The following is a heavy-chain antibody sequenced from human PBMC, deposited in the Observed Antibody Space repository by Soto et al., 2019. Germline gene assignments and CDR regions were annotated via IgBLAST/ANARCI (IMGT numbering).Heavy chain of an antibody. CDR1: GYTFTNYY. J-gene: IGHJ2*01. Sequence: QVQLVQSGAEVKKPGASVKVSCKASGYTFTNYYMHWVRQAPGQGLEWMGIINPSGGNTSYAQKFQGRVTMTRDTSTSTVYMELSSRRSEDTAVYYCAREAYSSGFFDLWGRGTLVTVSS. D-gene: IGHD6-19*01. V-gene: IGHV1-46*03. CDR3: AREAYSSGFFDL. CDR2: INPSGGNT.